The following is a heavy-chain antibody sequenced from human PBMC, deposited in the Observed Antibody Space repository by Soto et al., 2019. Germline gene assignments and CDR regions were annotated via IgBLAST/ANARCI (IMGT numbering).Heavy chain of an antibody. V-gene: IGHV1-3*01. CDR1: GYTFTSYA. D-gene: IGHD3-9*01. J-gene: IGHJ5*02. CDR3: ARDQDLPQPYYDILTGFFDP. CDR2: INAGNGNT. Sequence: GASVKVSCKASGYTFTSYAMHWVRQAPGQRLEWMGWINAGNGNTKYSQKFQGRVTITRDTSASTAYMELSSLRSEDTAVYYCARDQDLPQPYYDILTGFFDPWGQGTLVTVSS.